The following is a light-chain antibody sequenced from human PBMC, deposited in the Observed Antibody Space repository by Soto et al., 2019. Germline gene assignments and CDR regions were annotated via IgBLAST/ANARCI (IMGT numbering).Light chain of an antibody. CDR1: QSIGHS. V-gene: IGKV1-39*01. Sequence: DIQMTQPQSYLSASVGDRVTISCRASQSIGHSLNWYQQIAGKAPKVLIYGVSHLESGVPSRFCGSGSETDFTFTIISLQPEYFGTYFCLQTSIPRLSFGEGTQVEIK. J-gene: IGKJ1*01. CDR3: LQTSIPRLS. CDR2: GVS.